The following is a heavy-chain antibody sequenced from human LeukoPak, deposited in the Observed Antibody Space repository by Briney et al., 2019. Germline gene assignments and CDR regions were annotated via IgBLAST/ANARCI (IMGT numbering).Heavy chain of an antibody. CDR3: ARAPTPIYSNYLSLHYFDY. Sequence: PGGSLRLSCAASGFTFSDYYMSWIRQAPGKGLEWVSYISSSSSYTNYADSVKGRFTISRDNAKNSLYLQMNSLRAEDTAVYYCARAPTPIYSNYLSLHYFDYWGQGTLVTVSS. CDR2: ISSSSSYT. V-gene: IGHV3-11*06. CDR1: GFTFSDYY. D-gene: IGHD4-11*01. J-gene: IGHJ4*02.